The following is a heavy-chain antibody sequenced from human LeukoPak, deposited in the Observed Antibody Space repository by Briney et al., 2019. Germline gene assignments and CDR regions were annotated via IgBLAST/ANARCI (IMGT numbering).Heavy chain of an antibody. Sequence: PGGSLRLSCAASGFTLGRYWMHWFRQAPGTGVVGVARSNSDGKITDYADSVRGRFTTSRDNTKNTVYLQMSSLRAEDTGVYYCARDHHDFWSGYPNYWGEGTLVIVSS. CDR1: GFTLGRYW. CDR2: SNSDGKIT. CDR3: ARDHHDFWSGYPNY. V-gene: IGHV3-74*01. J-gene: IGHJ4*02. D-gene: IGHD3-3*01.